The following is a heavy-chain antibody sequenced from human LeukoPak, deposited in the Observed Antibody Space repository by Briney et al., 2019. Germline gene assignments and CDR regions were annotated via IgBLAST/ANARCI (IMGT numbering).Heavy chain of an antibody. CDR3: ARGYGPGY. CDR2: IDHRGNT. V-gene: IGHV4-4*02. Sequence: SGTLSLTCAVSGDSISSTNWWNWVRQPPGKGLEWTGEIDHRGNTNYNPSLKSRVSISADKSKNQFSLKLTSVTAADTAVYYCARGYGPGYWGQGILVTVSA. D-gene: IGHD4-17*01. J-gene: IGHJ4*02. CDR1: GDSISSTNW.